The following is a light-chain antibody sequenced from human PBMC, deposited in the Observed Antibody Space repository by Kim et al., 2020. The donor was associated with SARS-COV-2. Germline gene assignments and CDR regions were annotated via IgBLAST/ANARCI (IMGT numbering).Light chain of an antibody. J-gene: IGKJ2*03. V-gene: IGKV3-11*01. CDR3: QQRSNWRHS. CDR1: QSVSSY. CDR2: DAS. Sequence: SWSREERPTLACRASQSVSSYLAWYQQKPGQAPRLLIYDASNRATGIPARFSGSGSGTDFTLTISSLEPEDFAVYYCQQRSNWRHSFGQGTKLEI.